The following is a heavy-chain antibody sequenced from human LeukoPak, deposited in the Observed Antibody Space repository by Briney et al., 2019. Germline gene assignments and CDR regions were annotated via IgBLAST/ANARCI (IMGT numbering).Heavy chain of an antibody. CDR1: GYTFTSYD. CDR3: ARSITMVRGVIFYYYYMDV. CDR2: MNPNSGNT. Sequence: ASVKVSCKASGYTFTSYDINWVRQATGQGLKWMGWMNPNSGNTGYAQKFQGRVTMTRNTSISTAYMELSSLRSEDTAVYYCARSITMVRGVIFYYYYMDVWGKGTTVTISS. D-gene: IGHD3-10*01. V-gene: IGHV1-8*01. J-gene: IGHJ6*03.